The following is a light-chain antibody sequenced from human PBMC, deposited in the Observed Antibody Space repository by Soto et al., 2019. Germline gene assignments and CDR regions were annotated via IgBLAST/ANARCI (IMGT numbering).Light chain of an antibody. CDR2: EVN. CDR3: SSYTTGSTYV. V-gene: IGLV2-14*01. Sequence: QSALTQPASVSGSPGQSITISCTGTSSDVGVYDFVSWYQQHPGKAPKYLIYEVNNRPSGVSNRFSVSKSGNTASLTISGLQAEDEADYYCSSYTTGSTYVFGTGTKLTVL. J-gene: IGLJ1*01. CDR1: SSDVGVYDF.